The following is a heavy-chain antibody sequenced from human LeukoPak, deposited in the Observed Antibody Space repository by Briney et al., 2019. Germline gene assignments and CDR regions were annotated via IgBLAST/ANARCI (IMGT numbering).Heavy chain of an antibody. D-gene: IGHD5-18*01. CDR1: GYSISSGYY. Sequence: SETLSLTCTVSGYSISSGYYWGWVRQPPGKGLEWIGSIYHSGSTYYNPSLKSRVTISVDTSKNQFSLKLSSVTAADTAVYYCARAGTAMALFDYWGQGTLVTVSS. CDR2: IYHSGST. V-gene: IGHV4-38-2*02. CDR3: ARAGTAMALFDY. J-gene: IGHJ4*02.